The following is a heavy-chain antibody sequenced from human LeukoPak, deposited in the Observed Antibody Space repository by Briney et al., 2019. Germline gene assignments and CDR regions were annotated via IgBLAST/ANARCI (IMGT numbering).Heavy chain of an antibody. J-gene: IGHJ4*02. D-gene: IGHD3-22*01. CDR3: ARRLLDYYDSSGYTPIDY. CDR1: GGSISRSSYY. Sequence: SETLSLTCTVSGGSISRSSYYWGWIRQPPGKGLEWIGSIYYSGSTYYNPSLKSRVTISVDTSKNQFSLKLSSVTAADTAVYYCARRLLDYYDSSGYTPIDYWGQGTLVTVSS. V-gene: IGHV4-39*01. CDR2: IYYSGST.